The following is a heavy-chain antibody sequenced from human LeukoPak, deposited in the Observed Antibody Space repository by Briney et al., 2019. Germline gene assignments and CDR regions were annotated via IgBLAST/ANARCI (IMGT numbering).Heavy chain of an antibody. J-gene: IGHJ4*02. D-gene: IGHD2-21*01. CDR3: ARDGLWWSGFDY. CDR2: ISSSSSYI. CDR1: GFTFSSYS. V-gene: IGHV3-21*01. Sequence: GGSLRLSCAASGFTFSSYSMNWVRQAPGKGLEWVSSISSSSSYIYYADSVKGRFTISRDNAKNSLYLQMNSLRAEDTAVYYCARDGLWWSGFDYWGQGTLVTVSS.